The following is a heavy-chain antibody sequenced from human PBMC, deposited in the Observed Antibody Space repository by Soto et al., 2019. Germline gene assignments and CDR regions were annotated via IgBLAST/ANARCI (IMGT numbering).Heavy chain of an antibody. V-gene: IGHV3-30*18. D-gene: IGHD2-21*02. Sequence: GGSLRLSCEVSGLAFNTSGMHWVRQAPGKGLEWVGVISYDGTKTFYGDTVRGRFTISRDNSKNRLSLHMNSLSTEDTGVYYCANKARVTNYLYYGMDVWGQGTTVTVYS. CDR1: GLAFNTSG. CDR3: ANKARVTNYLYYGMDV. CDR2: ISYDGTKT. J-gene: IGHJ6*02.